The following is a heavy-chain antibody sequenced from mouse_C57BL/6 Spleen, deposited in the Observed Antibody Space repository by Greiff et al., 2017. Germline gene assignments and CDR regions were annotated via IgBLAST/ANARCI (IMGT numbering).Heavy chain of an antibody. CDR1: GYAFSSSW. J-gene: IGHJ1*03. Sequence: VQLQQSGPELVKPGASVKISCTASGYAFSSSWMNWVKHRPGKGLEWIGRIYPGDGDTTYNGKFQGKATLTADKTSSTAYLQLSSLTSEDSSVYFCARSYGSSYYWYFDVWGKGTTVTVSS. CDR3: ARSYGSSYYWYFDV. CDR2: IYPGDGDT. V-gene: IGHV1-82*01. D-gene: IGHD1-1*01.